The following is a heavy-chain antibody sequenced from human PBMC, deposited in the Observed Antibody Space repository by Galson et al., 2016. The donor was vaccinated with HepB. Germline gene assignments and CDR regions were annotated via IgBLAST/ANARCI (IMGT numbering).Heavy chain of an antibody. CDR3: TRLFGDPTPDHYYVDV. D-gene: IGHD3-3*01. V-gene: IGHV5-10-1*01. J-gene: IGHJ6*03. Sequence: QSGAEVKKPGESVKISCEASGYTFIKYWIAWVRQIPGKGLEYVGRIDPRDSWTSYNPSFQGHVTVSIDKSISTVFLQWTSLEASDTAIYYCTRLFGDPTPDHYYVDVWGKGTTVTVSS. CDR2: IDPRDSWT. CDR1: GYTFIKYW.